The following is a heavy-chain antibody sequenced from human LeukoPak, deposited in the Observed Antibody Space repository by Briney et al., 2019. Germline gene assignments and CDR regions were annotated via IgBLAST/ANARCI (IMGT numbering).Heavy chain of an antibody. CDR3: ARGGTYYYYYMDV. Sequence: GASVKVSCNTFGYTFTGYYMHWVRQAPGQGLEWMGWINPNSGGTNYAQKFQGRVTMTRDTSISTAYMELSRLRSDDTAVYYCARGGTYYYYYMDVWGKGTTVTISS. CDR1: GYTFTGYY. J-gene: IGHJ6*03. CDR2: INPNSGGT. D-gene: IGHD3-16*01. V-gene: IGHV1-2*02.